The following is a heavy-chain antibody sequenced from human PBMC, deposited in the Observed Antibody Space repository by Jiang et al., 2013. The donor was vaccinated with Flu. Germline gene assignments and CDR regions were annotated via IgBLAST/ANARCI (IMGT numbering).Heavy chain of an antibody. D-gene: IGHD2-15*01. CDR1: GFSLSTSGMC. J-gene: IGHJ4*02. V-gene: IGHV2-70*01. Sequence: GFSLSTSGMCVSWIRQPPGKALEWLALIDWDDDKYYSTSLKTRLTISKDTSKNQVVLTMTNMDPVDTATYYCARIIRSLSVFDYWGQGTLVTVSS. CDR3: ARIIRSLSVFDY. CDR2: IDWDDDK.